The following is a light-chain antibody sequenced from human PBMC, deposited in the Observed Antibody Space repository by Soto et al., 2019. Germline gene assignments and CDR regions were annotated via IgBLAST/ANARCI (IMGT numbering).Light chain of an antibody. Sequence: QTVLTQSPSVSAAPGQTVTISCSGSSSNIGNNYVSWYQLLPETAPKLLIYDSIKRPSGIPDRFSGSKSGTSATLVITGLQTGDEADYYCATWESSRNWVFGGGTKVTVL. V-gene: IGLV1-51*01. J-gene: IGLJ3*02. CDR2: DSI. CDR1: SSNIGNNY. CDR3: ATWESSRNWV.